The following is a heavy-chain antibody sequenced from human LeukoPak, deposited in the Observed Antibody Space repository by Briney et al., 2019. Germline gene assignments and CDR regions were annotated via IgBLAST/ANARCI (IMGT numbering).Heavy chain of an antibody. D-gene: IGHD5/OR15-5a*01. J-gene: IGHJ3*02. V-gene: IGHV1-3*01. CDR3: ARVGSTGDAFDI. CDR1: GYTFTSYA. Sequence: ASVKVSCKASGYTFTSYAMHWVRQAPGQRLEWMGWINAGNGNTKYSQKFQGRVTITRDTSASTAYMELSSLRSEDTAVYYCARVGSTGDAFDIWGQGTMVTVPS. CDR2: INAGNGNT.